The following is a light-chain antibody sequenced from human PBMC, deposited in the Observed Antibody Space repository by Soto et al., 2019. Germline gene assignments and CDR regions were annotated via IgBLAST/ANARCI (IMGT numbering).Light chain of an antibody. J-gene: IGKJ4*01. CDR2: AAS. Sequence: EIVMTQSPATLSVSPGERGTLSCRASQSVHNNLAWYQQKPGQAPRLLIYAASTRATGFPARFSGSGFGTEFTLTISSLQSEDFAVYYCQQYTAWPLTFGGGTKVEIK. V-gene: IGKV3-15*01. CDR1: QSVHNN. CDR3: QQYTAWPLT.